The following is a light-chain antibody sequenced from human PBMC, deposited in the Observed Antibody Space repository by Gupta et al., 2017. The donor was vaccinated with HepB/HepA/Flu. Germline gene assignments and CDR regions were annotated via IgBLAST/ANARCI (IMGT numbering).Light chain of an antibody. CDR3: RQALETPLT. CDR2: LGS. V-gene: IGKV2-28*01. Sequence: DIVMTQSPISLLVTPGEPASISCRSSQSRIHSNGYSYLDWYLQKRGQSPQLLIYLGSMRASGVPDRFSGSGAGTDFTLKISRVEADDVGLYYCRQALETPLTFGGGTKVEI. J-gene: IGKJ4*01. CDR1: QSRIHSNGYSY.